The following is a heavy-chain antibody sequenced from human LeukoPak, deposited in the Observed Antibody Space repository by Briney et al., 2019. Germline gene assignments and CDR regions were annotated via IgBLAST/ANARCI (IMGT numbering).Heavy chain of an antibody. J-gene: IGHJ4*02. Sequence: TGRSLRLSCAASGFTFDDYAMHWVRQAPGKGLEWVSGISWNSGSIGYADSVKGRFTISRDNAKNSLYLQMNSLRAEDTAVYYCARVPLQYGDFDYWGQGTLVTVSS. CDR2: ISWNSGSI. V-gene: IGHV3-9*01. CDR1: GFTFDDYA. D-gene: IGHD4-11*01. CDR3: ARVPLQYGDFDY.